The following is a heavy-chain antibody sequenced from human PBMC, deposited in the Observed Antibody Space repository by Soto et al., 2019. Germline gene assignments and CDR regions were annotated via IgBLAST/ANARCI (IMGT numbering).Heavy chain of an antibody. Sequence: EVQLLESGGGLVQPGGSLRLSCAASGFTFSSYAMSWVRQAPGKGLEWVSAISGSGGSTYYADSVKGRFTISRDNSKNTLYLQMNSLRAEDTAVYYCAKSRVSRRGVYDSSDYWGQGTLVTVSS. J-gene: IGHJ4*02. V-gene: IGHV3-23*01. CDR3: AKSRVSRRGVYDSSDY. CDR1: GFTFSSYA. D-gene: IGHD3-22*01. CDR2: ISGSGGST.